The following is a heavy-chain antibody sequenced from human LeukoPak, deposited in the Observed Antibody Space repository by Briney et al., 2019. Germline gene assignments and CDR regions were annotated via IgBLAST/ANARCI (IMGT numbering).Heavy chain of an antibody. CDR3: ARGPSYYYDSSGYYTYHSDY. J-gene: IGHJ4*02. D-gene: IGHD3-22*01. CDR2: ISYDGSNK. V-gene: IGHV3-30-3*01. CDR1: GFTFSSYA. Sequence: GGSLRLSCAASGFTFSSYAMHWVRQAPGKGLEWVAVISYDGSNKYYADSVKGRFTISRDNSKNTLYLQMNSLRAEDTAVYYCARGPSYYYDSSGYYTYHSDYWGQGTLVTVSS.